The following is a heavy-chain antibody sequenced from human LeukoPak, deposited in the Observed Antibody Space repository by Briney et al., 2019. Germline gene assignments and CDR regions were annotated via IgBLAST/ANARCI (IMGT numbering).Heavy chain of an antibody. CDR2: ISYDGSNK. CDR3: AKDLSGSLGY. V-gene: IGHV3-30*18. J-gene: IGHJ4*02. CDR1: EFTFSSYG. Sequence: GGSLRLSCAASEFTFSSYGMHWVRQAPGKGLEWVAFISYDGSNKYYADSVKGRFTISRDNSKNTLYLQMNSLRAEDTAVYYCAKDLSGSLGYWGQGTLVTVSS. D-gene: IGHD1-26*01.